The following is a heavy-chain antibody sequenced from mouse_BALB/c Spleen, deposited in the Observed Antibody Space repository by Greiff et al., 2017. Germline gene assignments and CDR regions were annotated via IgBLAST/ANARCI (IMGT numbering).Heavy chain of an antibody. V-gene: IGHV1-53*01. D-gene: IGHD1-1*01. Sequence: QVQLQQPGAELVKPGASVKLSCKASGYTFTSYYMYWVKQRPGQGLEWIGGINPSNGGTNFNEKFKSKATLTVDKSSSTAYMELSSLTSEDSAVYYCARDYGSSLFDYWGQGTTLTVAS. J-gene: IGHJ2*01. CDR1: GYTFTSYY. CDR2: INPSNGGT. CDR3: ARDYGSSLFDY.